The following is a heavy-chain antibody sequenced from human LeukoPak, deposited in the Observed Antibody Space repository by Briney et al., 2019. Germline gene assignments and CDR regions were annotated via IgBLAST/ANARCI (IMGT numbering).Heavy chain of an antibody. J-gene: IGHJ5*02. CDR1: GYTFTGYY. Sequence: GASVKVSCKASGYTFTGYYMHWVRQAPGQGLEWMGWINPNSGGTNYAQKFQGRVTMTRDTSISTAYMELSRLRSDDTAVYYCAREGAYDYYGSGSYFQNWFDPWGQGTLVTVSS. V-gene: IGHV1-2*02. D-gene: IGHD3-10*01. CDR3: AREGAYDYYGSGSYFQNWFDP. CDR2: INPNSGGT.